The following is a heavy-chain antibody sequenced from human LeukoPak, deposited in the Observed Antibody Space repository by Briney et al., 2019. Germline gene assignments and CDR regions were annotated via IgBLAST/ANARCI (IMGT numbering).Heavy chain of an antibody. Sequence: GGSLRLSCAASGFTFSSYAMSWVRQAPGKGLEWVSAISGSGGSTYYADSVKGRFTISRDNSKNTLYLQMNSLRAEDTAVYYCAKVTQYYYGSGSSFDYWGQGTLVTVSS. CDR1: GFTFSSYA. CDR2: ISGSGGST. D-gene: IGHD3-10*01. V-gene: IGHV3-23*01. CDR3: AKVTQYYYGSGSSFDY. J-gene: IGHJ4*02.